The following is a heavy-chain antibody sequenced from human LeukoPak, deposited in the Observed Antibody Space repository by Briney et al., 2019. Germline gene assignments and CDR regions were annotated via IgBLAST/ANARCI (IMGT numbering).Heavy chain of an antibody. V-gene: IGHV3-30*03. CDR1: GFTLSWYA. Sequence: GTSLRLSCAASGFTLSWYALHWVRQAPGKGLEWLAAIPYHEDNRHYADSVKGRLTISRDNSKSMLYLEMNSLRDEDSALYYCGRAHCTDTTCQGRDGFDVWGQGTLVTVSA. CDR3: GRAHCTDTTCQGRDGFDV. CDR2: IPYHEDNR. J-gene: IGHJ3*01. D-gene: IGHD2-8*02.